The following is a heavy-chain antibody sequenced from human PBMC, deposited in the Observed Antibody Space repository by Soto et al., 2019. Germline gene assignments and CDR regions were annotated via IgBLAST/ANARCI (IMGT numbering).Heavy chain of an antibody. CDR1: SDSISRSHW. CDR3: ARDFGPGYCSGGSCPGYFDY. J-gene: IGHJ4*02. V-gene: IGHV4-4*02. Sequence: PSETLSLTCAVSSDSISRSHWLTWVRQSPGKGLEWLGDIYYSGSVYYNPSLKSRVTISVDKSKNQFSLKLSSVTAADTAVYYCARDFGPGYCSGGSCPGYFDYWGQGTLVTVSS. CDR2: IYYSGSV. D-gene: IGHD2-15*01.